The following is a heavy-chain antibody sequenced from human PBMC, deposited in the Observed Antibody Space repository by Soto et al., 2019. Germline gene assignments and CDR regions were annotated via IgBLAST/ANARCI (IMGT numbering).Heavy chain of an antibody. CDR2: ISSSGSTI. J-gene: IGHJ4*02. D-gene: IGHD3-10*01. Sequence: GGSLRLSCAASGFTFSDYYMNWTSQAPGKGLEWVSYISSSGSTIYYADSVKGRFTISRDNSKNTLYLQMNSLRAEDTAVYYCAKSPVYYGSGSYYKGWGQGTLGTVSS. CDR3: AKSPVYYGSGSYYKG. V-gene: IGHV3-11*01. CDR1: GFTFSDYY.